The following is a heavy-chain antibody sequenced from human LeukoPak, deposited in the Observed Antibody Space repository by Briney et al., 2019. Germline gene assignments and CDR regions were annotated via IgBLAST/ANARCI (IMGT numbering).Heavy chain of an antibody. V-gene: IGHV4-34*01. Sequence: SETLCLTCAVYGGSFSGYYWSWIRQPPGKGLEWSGEINHRGSTNYNPSLKSRVTISVDTSKNQFSLKLSSVTAADTAVYYCARVGRLRLGELSLSSPVDYWGREPWSPSPQ. CDR3: ARVGRLRLGELSLSSPVDY. CDR1: GGSFSGYY. J-gene: IGHJ4*02. CDR2: INHRGST. D-gene: IGHD3-16*02.